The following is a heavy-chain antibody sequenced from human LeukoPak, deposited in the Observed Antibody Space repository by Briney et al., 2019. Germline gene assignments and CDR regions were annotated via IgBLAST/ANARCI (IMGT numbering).Heavy chain of an antibody. D-gene: IGHD4-17*01. Sequence: ASVNVSFKASGYTFTSYGISWVRQAPGQGLEGMGWISGYNGNTIYEEKFQGRVTMTTDTSTSTAYMELRSLRSDDTAVYYCARDLNTVTYLYGMDVWGKGTTVTVSS. CDR1: GYTFTSYG. CDR3: ARDLNTVTYLYGMDV. V-gene: IGHV1-18*04. CDR2: ISGYNGNT. J-gene: IGHJ6*04.